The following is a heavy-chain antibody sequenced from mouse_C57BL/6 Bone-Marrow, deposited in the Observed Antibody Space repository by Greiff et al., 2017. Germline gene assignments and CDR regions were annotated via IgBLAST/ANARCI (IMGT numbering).Heavy chain of an antibody. V-gene: IGHV1-55*01. D-gene: IGHD4-1*01. CDR3: ERWGTLGRRGED. CDR2: IYPTSGRT. Sequence: QVQLQQPGAELVKPGASVKMSCKASGYTFTSYWITWVKQRPGQGLEWIGDIYPTSGRTNYNEKFKSKAILTVDTASNTAYRQHSSLTAEDSAVLDGERWGTLGRRGEDGGQGTT. J-gene: IGHJ2*01. CDR1: GYTFTSYW.